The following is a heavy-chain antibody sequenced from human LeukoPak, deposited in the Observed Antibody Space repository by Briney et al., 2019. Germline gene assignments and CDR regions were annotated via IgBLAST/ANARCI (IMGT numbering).Heavy chain of an antibody. D-gene: IGHD4-17*01. CDR1: GGSFTDYY. V-gene: IGHV4-34*01. CDR2: INHSGTT. CDR3: ASGGLNGAFDY. J-gene: IGHJ4*02. Sequence: PSETLSLTCAVSGGSFTDYYWSWIRQSPEKGLEWLGEINHSGTTYYNPSLKSRVSISVDTSKNQVSLTVNSVTAADTAVYYCASGGLNGAFDYWGQGTLVTVSS.